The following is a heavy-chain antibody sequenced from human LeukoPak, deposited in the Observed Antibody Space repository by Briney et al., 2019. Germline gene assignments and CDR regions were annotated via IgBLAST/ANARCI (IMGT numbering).Heavy chain of an antibody. CDR3: ARIGEYCTNGVCYGFYYYGMDV. CDR1: GFTFSSYS. D-gene: IGHD2-8*01. Sequence: PGGSLRLSCAASGFTFSSYSMNWVRQAPGKGLEWVSSISSSSSYIYYADSVKGRFTISRDNAKNSLYLQMNSLRAEDTAVYYCARIGEYCTNGVCYGFYYYGMDVWGQGTTVTVSS. V-gene: IGHV3-21*01. CDR2: ISSSSSYI. J-gene: IGHJ6*02.